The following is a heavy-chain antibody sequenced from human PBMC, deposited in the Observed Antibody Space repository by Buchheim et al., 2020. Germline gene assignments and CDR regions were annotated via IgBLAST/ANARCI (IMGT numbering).Heavy chain of an antibody. CDR3: AGYDSSGGWFDP. V-gene: IGHV4-59*12. Sequence: QVQLQESGPGLVKPSETLSLTCTVSGGSISSYYWSWIRQPPGKGLEWIGYIYYSGSTNYNPSLKSRVTISVDTSKNQFSLKLSSVTAADTAVYYCAGYDSSGGWFDPWGQGTL. CDR1: GGSISSYY. CDR2: IYYSGST. J-gene: IGHJ5*02. D-gene: IGHD3-22*01.